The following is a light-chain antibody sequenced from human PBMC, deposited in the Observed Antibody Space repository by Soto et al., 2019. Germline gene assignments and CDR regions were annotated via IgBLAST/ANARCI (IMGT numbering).Light chain of an antibody. V-gene: IGKV1-39*01. CDR2: STS. CDR1: QGIGND. Sequence: IQMTQSPSSLSASVGDRVTITCRASQGIGNDLGWYQQKPGKVPERLIYSTSSLQSGVPSRFSGSGSGTDFTLTISSLQPEDFATYYCQQSYSTPFFGQGTRLEI. CDR3: QQSYSTPF. J-gene: IGKJ5*01.